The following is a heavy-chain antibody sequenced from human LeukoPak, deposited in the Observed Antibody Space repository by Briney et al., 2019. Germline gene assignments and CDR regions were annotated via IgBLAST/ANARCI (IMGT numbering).Heavy chain of an antibody. J-gene: IGHJ4*02. Sequence: SETLSLTCTVSGGSISSYYWSWIRQPPGKGLEWIGYIYYSGSTNYNPSLKSRVTISVDTSKNQFSLKLSSVTAADTAVYYCARAPIAAAGTDFDYWGQGTLVTVSS. V-gene: IGHV4-59*01. D-gene: IGHD6-13*01. CDR2: IYYSGST. CDR3: ARAPIAAAGTDFDY. CDR1: GGSISSYY.